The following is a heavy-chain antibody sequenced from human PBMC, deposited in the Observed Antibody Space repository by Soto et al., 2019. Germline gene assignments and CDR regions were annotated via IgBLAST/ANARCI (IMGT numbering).Heavy chain of an antibody. D-gene: IGHD1-1*01. Sequence: QVQLVESGGGVVQPGRSLRLSCAASGFTFSSYGMHWVRQAPGKGLVWVAVIWYDGSNKYYADSVKGRFTISRDNSKNTLYLQMSSLRAEDTAVYYCARDVNVNQVQPTWGYWGQGTLVTVSS. J-gene: IGHJ4*02. CDR2: IWYDGSNK. CDR3: ARDVNVNQVQPTWGY. V-gene: IGHV3-33*01. CDR1: GFTFSSYG.